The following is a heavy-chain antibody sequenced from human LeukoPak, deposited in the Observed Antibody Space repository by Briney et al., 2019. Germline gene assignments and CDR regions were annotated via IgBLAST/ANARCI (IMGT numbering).Heavy chain of an antibody. V-gene: IGHV4-61*02. D-gene: IGHD3-3*02. CDR1: GGSISSGSYY. J-gene: IGHJ4*02. CDR3: ARDPVSRTSPSLDY. Sequence: SETLSLTSTVSGGSISSGSYYWSWIRQPAGKGLEWIGRIYTSGSTNYNPSLKSRVTISVDTSKNQFSLKLSSVTAADTAVYYCARDPVSRTSPSLDYWGQGTLVTVSS. CDR2: IYTSGST.